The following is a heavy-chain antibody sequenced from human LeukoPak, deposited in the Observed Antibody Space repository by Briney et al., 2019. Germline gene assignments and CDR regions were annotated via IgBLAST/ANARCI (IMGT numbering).Heavy chain of an antibody. CDR3: AREGMVRGGHCDY. J-gene: IGHJ4*02. Sequence: GGSLRLSCAPSGFTLSKYAIHWVRQAPGKGLEWVAMIWYDATSKYYAGSVRGRFTISRDNSKNTVFLQLSRLRDEDPAVCSCAREGMVRGGHCDYWGQGTLVTVSS. CDR1: GFTLSKYA. V-gene: IGHV3-33*01. D-gene: IGHD3-10*01. CDR2: IWYDATSK.